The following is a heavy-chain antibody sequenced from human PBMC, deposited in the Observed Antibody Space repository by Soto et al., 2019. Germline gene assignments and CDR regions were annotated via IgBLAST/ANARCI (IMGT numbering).Heavy chain of an antibody. CDR3: AKDRSGSYSYYYYGMDV. D-gene: IGHD1-26*01. V-gene: IGHV3-30*18. CDR2: ISYDGSNK. Sequence: PGGSLRLSCAASGFTFSSYGMHWVRQAPGKGLEWVAVISYDGSNKYYADSVKGRFTISRDNSKNTLYLQMNSLRAEDTAVYYCAKDRSGSYSYYYYGMDVWGQGTTVTVSS. CDR1: GFTFSSYG. J-gene: IGHJ6*02.